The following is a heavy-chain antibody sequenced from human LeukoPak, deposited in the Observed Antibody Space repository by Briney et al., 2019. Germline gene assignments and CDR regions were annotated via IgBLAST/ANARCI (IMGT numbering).Heavy chain of an antibody. V-gene: IGHV4-39*01. Sequence: SETLSLTCTVSGGSISSSSYYWGWIRQPPGKGLEWIGSTYYSGSTYYNPSLKSRVTISVDTSKNQFSLKLSSVTAADAAVYYCARGGRQEWSNWFDPWGQGTLVTVSS. J-gene: IGHJ5*02. CDR3: ARGGRQEWSNWFDP. D-gene: IGHD2-8*01. CDR1: GGSISSSSYY. CDR2: TYYSGST.